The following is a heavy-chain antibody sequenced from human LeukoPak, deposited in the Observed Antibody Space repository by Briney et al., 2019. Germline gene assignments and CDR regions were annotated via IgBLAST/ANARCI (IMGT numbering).Heavy chain of an antibody. V-gene: IGHV4-61*02. CDR2: IYTSGST. D-gene: IGHD5-12*01. CDR3: ARDSGYAPLDY. J-gene: IGHJ4*02. CDR1: GGSISSGSYY. Sequence: SETLSLTCTVSGGSISSGSYYWSWIRQPAGKGLEWIGCIYTSGSTNYNPSLKSRVTISVDTSKNQFSLKLSSVTAADTAVYYCARDSGYAPLDYWGQGTLVTVSS.